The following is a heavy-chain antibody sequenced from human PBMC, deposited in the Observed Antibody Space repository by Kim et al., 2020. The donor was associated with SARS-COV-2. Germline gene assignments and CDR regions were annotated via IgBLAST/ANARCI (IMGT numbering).Heavy chain of an antibody. CDR1: GYTFTSYY. CDR3: ARVRDLGSSSRPPPRAYFDY. V-gene: IGHV1-46*01. D-gene: IGHD6-13*01. J-gene: IGHJ4*02. CDR2: INPSGGST. Sequence: ASVKVSCKASGYTFTSYYMHWVRQAPGQGLEWMGIINPSGGSTSYAQKFQGRVTMTRDTSTSTVYMELSSLRSEDTAVYYCARVRDLGSSSRPPPRAYFDYWGQGTLVTVSS.